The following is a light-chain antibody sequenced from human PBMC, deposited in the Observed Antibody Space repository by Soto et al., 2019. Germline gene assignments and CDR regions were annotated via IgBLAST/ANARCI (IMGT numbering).Light chain of an antibody. J-gene: IGKJ3*01. Sequence: EIVMTQSPATLSVSPGERATLSCRASQSVSSNLAWYHQKPGQAPRLLIYGASTRATGIPARFSGSGSGTEFTLTISSLQSEDFAVYYCQQYNNRPPGFGPGTKVDIK. CDR3: QQYNNRPPG. CDR2: GAS. CDR1: QSVSSN. V-gene: IGKV3-15*01.